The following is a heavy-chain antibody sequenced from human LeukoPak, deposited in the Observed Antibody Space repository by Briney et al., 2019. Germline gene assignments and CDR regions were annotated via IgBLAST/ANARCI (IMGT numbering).Heavy chain of an antibody. CDR3: ARVPGFLEWYPGYYYMDV. CDR1: GGSFSGYY. V-gene: IGHV4-34*01. Sequence: PSETLSLTCAVYGGSFSGYYWSWIRQPPGKGLEWIGEINHSGSTYYNPSLKSRVTISVDTSKNQFSLKLSSVTAADTAVYYCARVPGFLEWYPGYYYMDVWGKGTTVTVSS. CDR2: INHSGST. D-gene: IGHD3-3*01. J-gene: IGHJ6*03.